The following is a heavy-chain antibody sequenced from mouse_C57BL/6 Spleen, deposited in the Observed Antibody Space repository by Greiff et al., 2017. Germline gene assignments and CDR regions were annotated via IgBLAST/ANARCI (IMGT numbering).Heavy chain of an antibody. CDR3: ARERGNYYGSSLDY. D-gene: IGHD1-1*01. CDR1: GYAFSSSW. CDR2: IYPGDGDT. J-gene: IGHJ2*01. Sequence: VQRVESGPELVKPGASVKISCKASGYAFSSSWMNWVKQRPGKGLEWIGRIYPGDGDTNYNGKFKGKATLTADKSSSTAYMQLSSLTSEDSAVYFCARERGNYYGSSLDYWGQGTTLTVSS. V-gene: IGHV1-82*01.